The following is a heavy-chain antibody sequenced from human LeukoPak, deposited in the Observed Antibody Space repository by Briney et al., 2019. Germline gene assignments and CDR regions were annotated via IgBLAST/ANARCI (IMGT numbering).Heavy chain of an antibody. CDR2: IKQDGSEK. J-gene: IGHJ4*02. Sequence: GGSLRLSCAASGFTFSSYWVSWVRQAPGKGLEWVANIKQDGSEKYYVDSVKGRFTISRDNAKNSLYLQMNSLRAEDTAVYYCARAPSTVSFRSYRLSDYWGQGTLVTVSS. CDR1: GFTFSSYW. V-gene: IGHV3-7*01. D-gene: IGHD4-17*01. CDR3: ARAPSTVSFRSYRLSDY.